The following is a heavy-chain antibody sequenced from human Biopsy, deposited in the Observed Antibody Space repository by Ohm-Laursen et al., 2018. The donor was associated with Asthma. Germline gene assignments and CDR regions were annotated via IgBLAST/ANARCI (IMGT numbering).Heavy chain of an antibody. J-gene: IGHJ2*01. CDR1: GDAMSTSGSY. CDR2: IYYSGRT. D-gene: IGHD6-6*01. CDR3: ARAVSSSSYWYFDL. Sequence: SQTLSLTCIVSGDAMSTSGSYWGWIRRSPGKGLEWIGSIYYSGRTYSNPSLESRFTISADTSKNHFSLKVTSVTAADTAVYYCARAVSSSSYWYFDLWGRGDLVTVSS. V-gene: IGHV4-39*02.